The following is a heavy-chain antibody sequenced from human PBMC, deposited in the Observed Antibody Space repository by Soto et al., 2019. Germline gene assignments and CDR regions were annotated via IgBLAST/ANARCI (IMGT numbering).Heavy chain of an antibody. Sequence: EVQLVESGGGLVQPGGSLRLSCSASGFTFSSYAMHWVRQAPGKGLEYVSAISSNGGSTYYADSVKGRFTISRDNSKNTLYLQMSSLRAEDTAVYYCVKAQYSSSSYLYYYYGMDVWGQGTTVTVSS. V-gene: IGHV3-64D*08. J-gene: IGHJ6*02. CDR3: VKAQYSSSSYLYYYYGMDV. CDR1: GFTFSSYA. D-gene: IGHD6-13*01. CDR2: ISSNGGST.